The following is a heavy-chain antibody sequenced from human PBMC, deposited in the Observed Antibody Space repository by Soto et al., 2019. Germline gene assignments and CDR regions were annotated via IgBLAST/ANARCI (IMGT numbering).Heavy chain of an antibody. Sequence: QVQLVESGGGVVQPGRSLRLSCAASGFTFNSYGMHWVRQAPGKGLERVAVIWYDGSNKYYADSVKGRFTISRDNSKNTLYLQMNSLRAEDTAVYYCARDGRGGRYWYFDLWGRGTLVTVSS. CDR3: ARDGRGGRYWYFDL. J-gene: IGHJ2*01. CDR1: GFTFNSYG. CDR2: IWYDGSNK. V-gene: IGHV3-33*01. D-gene: IGHD2-15*01.